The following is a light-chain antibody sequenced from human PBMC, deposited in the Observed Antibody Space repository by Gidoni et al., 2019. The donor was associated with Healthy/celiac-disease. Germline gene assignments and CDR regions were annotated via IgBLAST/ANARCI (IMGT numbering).Light chain of an antibody. J-gene: IGKJ1*01. CDR1: QTVLYSSNNKNY. CDR2: WAS. Sequence: DIVMIPSPASLSLSLGERATINCPSSQTVLYSSNNKNYLAWYQQKPGQPPRLLIYWASTRESGVPDRFSGSGSGTDFTLTISSLQAEDVAVYYCQQYCSTPKTFGQGTKVEIK. CDR3: QQYCSTPKT. V-gene: IGKV4-1*01.